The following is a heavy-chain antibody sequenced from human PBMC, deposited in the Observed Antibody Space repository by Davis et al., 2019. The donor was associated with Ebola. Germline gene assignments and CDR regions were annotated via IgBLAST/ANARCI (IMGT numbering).Heavy chain of an antibody. CDR1: GDSISSSSYY. J-gene: IGHJ4*02. CDR2: IYYSGST. V-gene: IGHV4-39*01. CDR3: ARHDWNYRNFDY. D-gene: IGHD1-7*01. Sequence: GSLRLSCTVSGDSISSSSYYWGWIRQPPGKGLEWIGSIYYSGSTSYNPSLKSRVTISVDTSKNHFPLKLSSVTAADTAVYYCARHDWNYRNFDYWGQGTLVAVSS.